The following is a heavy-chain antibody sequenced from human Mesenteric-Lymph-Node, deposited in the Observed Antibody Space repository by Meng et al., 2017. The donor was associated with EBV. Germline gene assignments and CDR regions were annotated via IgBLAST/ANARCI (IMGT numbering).Heavy chain of an antibody. Sequence: VQLQRWGAGLLKPSETLSLTCAVHGGSFSGYYWGWIRQPPGKGLEWIGEINHSGSTNYNPSLKSRVTISVDTSKNQFSLKLSSVTAADTAVYYCARKEQQLVHYFDYWGQGTLVTVSS. D-gene: IGHD6-13*01. CDR1: GGSFSGYY. CDR2: INHSGST. J-gene: IGHJ4*02. V-gene: IGHV4-34*01. CDR3: ARKEQQLVHYFDY.